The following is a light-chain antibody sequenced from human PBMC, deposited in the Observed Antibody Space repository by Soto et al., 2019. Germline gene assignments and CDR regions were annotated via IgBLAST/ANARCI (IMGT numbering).Light chain of an antibody. CDR1: QSVSSDH. CDR2: GTS. Sequence: IVLTQYPGTLSLSPGERSTRTGRASQSVSSDHFAWYQQKPGQAPRLLIYGTSSRATGITARFSGSGSGTDFTITISSLEPEDFAVYYCQQRNDWPLTVGGVTKVEIK. CDR3: QQRNDWPLT. J-gene: IGKJ4*01. V-gene: IGKV3D-20*02.